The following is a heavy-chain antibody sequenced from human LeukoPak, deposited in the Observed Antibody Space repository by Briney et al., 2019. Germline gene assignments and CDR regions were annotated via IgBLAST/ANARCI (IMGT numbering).Heavy chain of an antibody. J-gene: IGHJ4*02. CDR1: GFTLGNYA. D-gene: IGHD2-21*02. Sequence: PGGSLRLSCAASGFTLGNYAMHWVRQAPGKGLEWVAVISYDGTSKYYADSVKGRFTISRDNSKNTLSLQMNSLRAEDTALYYCARGFVLGAAKNYFDYWGQGALVTVSS. CDR2: ISYDGTSK. CDR3: ARGFVLGAAKNYFDY. V-gene: IGHV3-30-3*01.